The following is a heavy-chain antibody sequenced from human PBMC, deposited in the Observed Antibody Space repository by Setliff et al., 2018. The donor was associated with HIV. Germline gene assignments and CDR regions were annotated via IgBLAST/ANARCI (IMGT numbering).Heavy chain of an antibody. CDR1: GGSIRSHY. D-gene: IGHD5-18*01. Sequence: SETLSLTCTVSGGSIRSHYWSWIREPPGKGLKWIGYIYYSGSTNYNPSLKSRVTISVDTSKNQFSLRLSSVTAADTAVYYCARVPRQLLKGAAAYFDYWGQGILVTVSS. CDR3: ARVPRQLLKGAAAYFDY. V-gene: IGHV4-59*11. CDR2: IYYSGST. J-gene: IGHJ4*02.